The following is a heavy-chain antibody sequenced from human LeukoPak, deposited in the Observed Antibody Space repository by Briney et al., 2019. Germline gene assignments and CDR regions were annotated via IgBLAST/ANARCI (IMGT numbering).Heavy chain of an antibody. Sequence: LSGGSLRLSCAASGFTFSSYEMNWVRQAPGKGVEWVAVISYDGSNKYYADSVKGRFTISRDNSKNTLYLQMNSLRTEDTAVYYCAKDPGGYELDPWGQGTLVTVSS. D-gene: IGHD1-1*01. CDR1: GFTFSSYE. V-gene: IGHV3-30*04. CDR3: AKDPGGYELDP. J-gene: IGHJ5*02. CDR2: ISYDGSNK.